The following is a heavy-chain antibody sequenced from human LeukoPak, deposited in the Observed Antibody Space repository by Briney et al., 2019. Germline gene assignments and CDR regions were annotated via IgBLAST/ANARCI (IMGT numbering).Heavy chain of an antibody. J-gene: IGHJ4*02. CDR3: ASSTGYSYGYFDY. CDR2: ISRGGGTI. Sequence: PGGSLRLSCAASGFTFSSYGMNWVRQAPGRGLEWVSYISRGGGTIYYADSVKGRFTLSRDNVQNSLYLQMNSLRAEDTAVYYCASSTGYSYGYFDYWGQGTLVTVSS. D-gene: IGHD5-18*01. V-gene: IGHV3-48*04. CDR1: GFTFSSYG.